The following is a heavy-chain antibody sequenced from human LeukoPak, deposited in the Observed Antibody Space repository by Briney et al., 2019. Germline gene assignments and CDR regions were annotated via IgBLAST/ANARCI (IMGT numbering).Heavy chain of an antibody. Sequence: ASVKVSCKASGYTFTGYYMHWVRQAPGQGLEWMGRINPNSGDTNYAQKFQGRVTMTRDTSISTAYVELSRLRSDDTAVYYCARDYCSSTSCLFDYWGQGTLVTVSS. D-gene: IGHD2-2*01. J-gene: IGHJ4*02. CDR2: INPNSGDT. CDR3: ARDYCSSTSCLFDY. V-gene: IGHV1-2*06. CDR1: GYTFTGYY.